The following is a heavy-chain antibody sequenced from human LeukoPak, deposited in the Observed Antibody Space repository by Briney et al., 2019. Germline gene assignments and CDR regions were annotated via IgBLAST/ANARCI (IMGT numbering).Heavy chain of an antibody. V-gene: IGHV3-33*01. CDR3: ARDPRGSGSYQGSGYYFDY. D-gene: IGHD3-10*01. J-gene: IGHJ4*02. Sequence: GRSLRLSCAASGFTFSSYGMHWVRQAPGKGLEWVAVIWYDGSNKYYADSVKGRFTISRDNSKNTLYLQMNSLRAEDTAVYYCARDPRGSGSYQGSGYYFDYWGQGTLVTVSS. CDR2: IWYDGSNK. CDR1: GFTFSSYG.